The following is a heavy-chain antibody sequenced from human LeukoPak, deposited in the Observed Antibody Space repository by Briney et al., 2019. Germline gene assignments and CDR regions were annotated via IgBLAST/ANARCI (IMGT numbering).Heavy chain of an antibody. V-gene: IGHV3-7*01. CDR2: IKQDGSEK. CDR1: GFTFSNYW. Sequence: GGSLRLSCVGSGFTFSNYWMTWVRQAPGKGLEGVANIKQDGSEKDYGDSGKGRFTISRANAKNSLYMQMNSLRVEDTAVYSCPRSPLYGMDVWCQGTTVTAAS. J-gene: IGHJ6*02. CDR3: PRSPLYGMDV.